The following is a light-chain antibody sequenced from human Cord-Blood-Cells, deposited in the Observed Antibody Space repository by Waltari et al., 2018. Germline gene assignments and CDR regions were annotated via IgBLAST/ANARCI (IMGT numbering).Light chain of an antibody. CDR1: QDISNY. V-gene: IGKV1-33*01. CDR2: YAS. CDR3: QQYDNLPIT. Sequence: IQMTQSPSSLSASVGDRVTITCQASQDISNYLNWYQQKPGKAPKLLIYYASNLETGVPSRFSGSGSGTDFTFTISSLQPEDIATYYCQQYDNLPITFGQGTRLEIK. J-gene: IGKJ5*01.